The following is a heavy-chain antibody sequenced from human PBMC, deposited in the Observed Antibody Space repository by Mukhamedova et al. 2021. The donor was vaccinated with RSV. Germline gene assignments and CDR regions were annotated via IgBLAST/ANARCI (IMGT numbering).Heavy chain of an antibody. J-gene: IGHJ3*02. V-gene: IGHV3-48*01. Sequence: YISSSSSTIYYADSVKGRFTISRDNAKNSLYLQMNSLRAEDTAVYYCAREGIVVVPAASIDAFDIWGQGTMVTVSS. CDR2: ISSSSSTI. CDR3: AREGIVVVPAASIDAFDI. D-gene: IGHD2-2*01.